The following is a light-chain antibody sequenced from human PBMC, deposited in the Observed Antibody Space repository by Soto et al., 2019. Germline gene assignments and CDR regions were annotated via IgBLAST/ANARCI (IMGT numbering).Light chain of an antibody. CDR1: TSNIESHP. J-gene: IGLJ1*01. CDR3: ATWDDSRNGV. Sequence: QSVLVQPPSASGTPGQRITISCSGSTSNIESHPVNWFQQVPGAPPKLLIKTNNQRPSGVPDRFSGSKSGASASLAISGLQSEDEGTYYCATWDDSRNGVFGSGTKGTV. V-gene: IGLV1-44*01. CDR2: TNN.